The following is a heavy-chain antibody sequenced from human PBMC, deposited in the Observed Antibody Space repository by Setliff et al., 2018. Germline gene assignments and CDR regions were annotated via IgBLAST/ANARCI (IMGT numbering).Heavy chain of an antibody. Sequence: PSETLSLTCAVYGGSFSGYYWSWIRQPPGKGLEWIGEINHSGSTYYNPSLKSRVTISVDTSKNQFSLTRGFVTAADTAVYSCGRRWRGSSWCDTRFDYWGQGTLVTVSS. J-gene: IGHJ4*02. D-gene: IGHD6-13*01. CDR2: INHSGST. CDR1: GGSFSGYY. V-gene: IGHV4-34*01. CDR3: GRRWRGSSWCDTRFDY.